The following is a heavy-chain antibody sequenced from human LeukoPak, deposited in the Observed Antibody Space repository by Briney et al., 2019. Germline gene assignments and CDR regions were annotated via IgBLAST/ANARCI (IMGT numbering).Heavy chain of an antibody. V-gene: IGHV5-51*01. CDR2: IYPGDSDT. Sequence: GEALKISCKGSGYSFPRYWIGWVRQIPGKGLEWIGIIYPGDSDTRYSPSFQGQVPTSPDKSLSPAYLQWSSLKASDTGMYYCARLRNCGGDCYPSYWYFDLWGRGTLVTVSS. CDR1: GYSFPRYW. CDR3: ARLRNCGGDCYPSYWYFDL. D-gene: IGHD2-21*02. J-gene: IGHJ2*01.